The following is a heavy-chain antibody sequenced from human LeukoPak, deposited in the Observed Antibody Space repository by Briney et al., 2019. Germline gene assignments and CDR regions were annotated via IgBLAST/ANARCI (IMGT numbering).Heavy chain of an antibody. CDR1: GFTFSSYA. CDR2: ISGSGGST. J-gene: IGHJ4*02. D-gene: IGHD3-3*01. V-gene: IGHV3-23*01. CDR3: AREKNDFWSGYYFDY. Sequence: PGGSLRLSCAASGFTFSSYAMSWVRQAPGKGLEWVSAISGSGGSTYYADSAKGRFTISRDNSKNTLYLQMNSLRAEDTAVYYCAREKNDFWSGYYFDYWGQGTLVTVSS.